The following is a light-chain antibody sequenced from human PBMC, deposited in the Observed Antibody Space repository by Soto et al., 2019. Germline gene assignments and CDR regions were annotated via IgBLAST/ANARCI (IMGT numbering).Light chain of an antibody. V-gene: IGLV1-40*01. CDR1: SSNIGAHYD. CDR3: QSYDSSLSGSV. J-gene: IGLJ2*01. Sequence: QLVLTQPPSVSGAPGQRVTISCTGSSSNIGAHYDVHWYQQLPGTAPKLLIYDNYNRPSGVPDRFSGSKSGTSASLAITGLQAEDEADYYCQSYDSSLSGSVFGGGTQLTVL. CDR2: DNY.